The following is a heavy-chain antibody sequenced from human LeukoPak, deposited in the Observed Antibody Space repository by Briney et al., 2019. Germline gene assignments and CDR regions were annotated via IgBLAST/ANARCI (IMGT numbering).Heavy chain of an antibody. V-gene: IGHV4-39*01. CDR2: IYQSGRT. D-gene: IGHD2-15*01. CDR3: ARHGGSSSIDK. CDR1: GGSISSSGYY. Sequence: PSETLSLTCIVSGGSISSSGYYWAWIRQSPGKGLEWIGSIYQSGRTYYNPSLKSRVAIYVDMSVNRFSMTLSAVTAADTAVFYCARHGGSSSIDKWGQGTLVAVSS. J-gene: IGHJ4*02.